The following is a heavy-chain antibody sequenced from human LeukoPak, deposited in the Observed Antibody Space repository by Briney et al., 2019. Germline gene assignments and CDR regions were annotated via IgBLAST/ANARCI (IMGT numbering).Heavy chain of an antibody. CDR3: AKDRGYYDSSGYSHPFDY. V-gene: IGHV3-23*01. D-gene: IGHD3-22*01. CDR2: ITGSGDTS. Sequence: GGSLRLSCAASGLTFRNHAMSWVRQAPGKGLEWVAGITGSGDTSYHAESVKGRLTISRDNSKNTLYLQMSSLRAEDTALYYCAKDRGYYDSSGYSHPFDYWGQGTLVTVSS. J-gene: IGHJ4*02. CDR1: GLTFRNHA.